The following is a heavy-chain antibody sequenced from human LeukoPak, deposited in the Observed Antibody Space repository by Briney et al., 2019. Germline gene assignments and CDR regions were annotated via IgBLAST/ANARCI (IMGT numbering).Heavy chain of an antibody. CDR1: GGSISSYY. CDR3: ARSATYSQTPFDY. Sequence: PSETLSLTCTVSGGSISSYYWSWIRQPPGKGLEWIGYIYDSGTTNYNPSLKSRVTISVDTSKKQFFLKVSSVTAADTAVYYCARSATYSQTPFDYWGQGTLVTVSS. D-gene: IGHD1-26*01. J-gene: IGHJ4*02. CDR2: IYDSGTT. V-gene: IGHV4-59*08.